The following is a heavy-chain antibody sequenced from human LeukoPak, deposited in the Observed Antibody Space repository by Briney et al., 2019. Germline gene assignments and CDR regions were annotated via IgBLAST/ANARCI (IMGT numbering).Heavy chain of an antibody. D-gene: IGHD1-26*01. J-gene: IGHJ4*02. Sequence: GASVKVSCKASGYTFTSYAMHWVRQAPGQRLEWMGWINAGNGNTKYSQKFQGRVTITRDTSASTAYMELSSLRSEDTAVYYCARDPIVGATTENAFDIWGQGTLVTVSS. CDR3: ARDPIVGATTENAFDI. V-gene: IGHV1-3*01. CDR1: GYTFTSYA. CDR2: INAGNGNT.